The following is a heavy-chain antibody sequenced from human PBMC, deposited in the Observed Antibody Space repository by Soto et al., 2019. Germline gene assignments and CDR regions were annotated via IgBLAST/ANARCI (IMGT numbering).Heavy chain of an antibody. V-gene: IGHV3-30*18. CDR2: ISYDGSNK. CDR3: AKGPLEYCSSTSCSGYYFDY. Sequence: PGGSLRLSCAASGFTFSSYGMHLVRQAPGKGLEWVAVISYDGSNKYYADSVKGRFTISRDNSKNTLYLQMNSLRAEDTAVYYYAKGPLEYCSSTSCSGYYFDYWGQGTLVTVSS. D-gene: IGHD2-2*01. CDR1: GFTFSSYG. J-gene: IGHJ4*02.